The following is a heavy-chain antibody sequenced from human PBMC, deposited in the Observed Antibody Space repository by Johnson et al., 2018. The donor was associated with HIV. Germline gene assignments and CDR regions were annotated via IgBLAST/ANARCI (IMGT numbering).Heavy chain of an antibody. CDR2: ISHDGSKK. D-gene: IGHD6-13*01. J-gene: IGHJ3*02. Sequence: QVQLVESGGGVVQPGVSLRLSCSTSGFTFSSYGMPWVRQTPGKGLEWVAVISHDGSKKYYADSVEGRFTISRDNSKNTLYLQMNSLRAEDTALYYCARDPSTAAADSKDAFDIWGQGTMVTVSS. CDR3: ARDPSTAAADSKDAFDI. CDR1: GFTFSSYG. V-gene: IGHV3-30*19.